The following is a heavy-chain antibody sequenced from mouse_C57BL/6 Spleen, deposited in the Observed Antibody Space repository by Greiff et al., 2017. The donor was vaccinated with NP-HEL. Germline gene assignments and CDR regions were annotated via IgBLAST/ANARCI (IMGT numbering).Heavy chain of an antibody. CDR1: GYTFTSYW. CDR3: ARILVDDAMDY. V-gene: IGHV1-55*01. J-gene: IGHJ4*01. D-gene: IGHD1-3*01. CDR2: IYPGSGST. Sequence: QVQLQQSGAELVKPGASVKMSCKASGYTFTSYWITWVKQRPGQGLEWIGDIYPGSGSTNYNEKFKSKATLTVDTSSSTAYMQLSSLTSEDSAVYYCARILVDDAMDYWGQGTSVTVSS.